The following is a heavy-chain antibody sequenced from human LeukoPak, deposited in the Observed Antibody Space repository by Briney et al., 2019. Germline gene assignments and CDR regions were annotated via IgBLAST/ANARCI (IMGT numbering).Heavy chain of an antibody. CDR1: GGTFSSYA. CDR2: IIPILGIA. J-gene: IGHJ4*02. CDR3: ARDREVGGFGEPTLHYFDY. D-gene: IGHD3-10*01. V-gene: IGHV1-69*04. Sequence: RASVKVSCKASGGTFSSYAISWVRQAPGQGLEWMGRIIPILGIANYAQKFQGRVTITADKSTSTAYMELSSLRSEDTAVYYCARDREVGGFGEPTLHYFDYWGQGTLVTVSS.